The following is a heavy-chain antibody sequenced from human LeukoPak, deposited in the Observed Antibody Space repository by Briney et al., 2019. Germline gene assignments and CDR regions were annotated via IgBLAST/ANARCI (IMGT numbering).Heavy chain of an antibody. CDR3: ARVGKGYCSGGSCYPYYYYGMDV. J-gene: IGHJ6*02. V-gene: IGHV4-59*12. D-gene: IGHD2-15*01. CDR2: IYYSGST. Sequence: PSETLSLTCTVSGGSISSYYWSWIRQPPGKGLEWIGYIYYSGSTNYNPSLKSRVTISVDTSKNQFSLKLSSVTAADTAVYYCARVGKGYCSGGSCYPYYYYGMDVWGQGTTVTVSS. CDR1: GGSISSYY.